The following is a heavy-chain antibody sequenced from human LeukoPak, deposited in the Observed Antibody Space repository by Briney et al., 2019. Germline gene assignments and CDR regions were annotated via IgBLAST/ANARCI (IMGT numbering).Heavy chain of an antibody. D-gene: IGHD2-8*01. CDR2: VGSPGET. CDR3: AKDSWSENGIYDPFDI. CDR1: GFTSNMHA. Sequence: GGSLRLSCAASGFTSNMHAMNWVRQAPGKGLEWVSTVGSPGETYYTDSVKGRFTISRDNSKSTLSLQMNSLRPEDTAIYYCAKDSWSENGIYDPFDIWGQGTMVTVSS. J-gene: IGHJ3*02. V-gene: IGHV3-23*01.